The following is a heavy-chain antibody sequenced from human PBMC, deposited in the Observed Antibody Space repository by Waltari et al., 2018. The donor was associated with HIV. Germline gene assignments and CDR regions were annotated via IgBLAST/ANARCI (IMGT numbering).Heavy chain of an antibody. Sequence: EVQLVESGGGLVQPGGSLRLSCAASGFTFSSYSMNWVRKAPGKGLEWVSYISSSSSTIYYADSVKGRFTISRDNAKNSLYLQMNSLRDEDTAVYYCARDSLGSGLGPNWFDPWGQGTLVTVSS. CDR2: ISSSSSTI. CDR1: GFTFSSYS. D-gene: IGHD6-19*01. J-gene: IGHJ5*02. CDR3: ARDSLGSGLGPNWFDP. V-gene: IGHV3-48*02.